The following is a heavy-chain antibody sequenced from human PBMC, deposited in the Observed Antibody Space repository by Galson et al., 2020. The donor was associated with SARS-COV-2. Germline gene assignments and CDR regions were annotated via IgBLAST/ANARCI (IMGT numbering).Heavy chain of an antibody. Sequence: GESLKISCAASRFTFSSYAMHWVRQAPGKGLEWVAVISYDGSNKYYADSVKGRFTLSRDNSMNTLDLQMNSLKAEGTAGYYFAKERSRASSGFQGALDIWGQGTRVTVSS. CDR1: RFTFSSYA. D-gene: IGHD6-19*01. J-gene: IGHJ3*02. CDR2: ISYDGSNK. CDR3: AKERSRASSGFQGALDI. V-gene: IGHV3-30*04.